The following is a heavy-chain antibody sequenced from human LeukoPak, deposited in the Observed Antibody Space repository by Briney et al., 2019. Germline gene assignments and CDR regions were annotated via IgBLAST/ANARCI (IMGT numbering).Heavy chain of an antibody. CDR2: IYHSGST. D-gene: IGHD5-24*01. CDR1: GGSISSGGYS. V-gene: IGHV4-30-2*01. Sequence: PSETLSLTCAVSGGSISSGGYSWSWIRQPPGKGLEWIGYIYHSGSTYYNPSLKSRVTISVDRSKNQFSLKLSSVTAADTAVYYCARERRDGYNLDFDYWGQGTLVTVSS. CDR3: ARERRDGYNLDFDY. J-gene: IGHJ4*02.